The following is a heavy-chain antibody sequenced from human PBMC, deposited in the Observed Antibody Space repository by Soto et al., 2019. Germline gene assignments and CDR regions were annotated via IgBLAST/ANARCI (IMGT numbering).Heavy chain of an antibody. CDR1: GGSISSYY. Sequence: PSETLSLTCTVSGGSISSYYWSWIRQPPGKGLEWIGYIYYSGSTNYNPSLKSRVTISVDTSENQFSLKLSSVTAADTAVYYCARTSRDGYNTYYFDYWGQGTLVTVSS. CDR3: ARTSRDGYNTYYFDY. CDR2: IYYSGST. J-gene: IGHJ4*02. D-gene: IGHD5-12*01. V-gene: IGHV4-59*01.